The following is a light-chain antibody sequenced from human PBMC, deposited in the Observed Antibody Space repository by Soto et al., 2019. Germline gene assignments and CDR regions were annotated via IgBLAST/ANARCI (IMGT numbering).Light chain of an antibody. CDR3: QQRNPLT. V-gene: IGKV3-11*01. J-gene: IGKJ4*01. CDR1: PISSN. Sequence: VSTQSPSSLSVSTGDRVTISCRAGPISSNLAWHQQRPGQAPRLLIYGASVRATGVPARFSGSGSGTDFTLTISSLEPEDFAVYYCQQRNPLTFGGGTKVDIK. CDR2: GAS.